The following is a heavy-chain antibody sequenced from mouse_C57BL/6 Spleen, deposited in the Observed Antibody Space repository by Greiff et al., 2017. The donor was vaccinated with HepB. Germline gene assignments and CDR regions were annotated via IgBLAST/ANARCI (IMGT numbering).Heavy chain of an antibody. V-gene: IGHV1-52*01. J-gene: IGHJ4*01. D-gene: IGHD1-1*01. Sequence: QVQLQQPGAELVRPGSSVKLSCKASGYTFTSYWMHWVKQRPIQGLEWIGNIDPSDSETHYNQKFKDKATLTVDKSSSTAYMQLSSLTSEDSAVYYCARRACYYVYYYAMDYWGQGTSVTVSS. CDR1: GYTFTSYW. CDR2: IDPSDSET. CDR3: ARRACYYVYYYAMDY.